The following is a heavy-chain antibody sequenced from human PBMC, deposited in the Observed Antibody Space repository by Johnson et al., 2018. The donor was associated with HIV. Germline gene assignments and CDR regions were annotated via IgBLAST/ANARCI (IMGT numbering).Heavy chain of an antibody. CDR1: GFTCRSYG. CDR2: ISYDGSTK. V-gene: IGHV3-30*19. J-gene: IGHJ3*02. D-gene: IGHD6-19*01. Sequence: VQLVESGGCVVQPGRSLRLACAAAGFTCRSYGMHWVRQAPAKGLEWVAVISYDGSTKYYADSVKGRFTISRDNSKNTLYLQMNSLRSEDTALYYCAVTVHSSGWYGGDDAFDIWGQGTMVTVSS. CDR3: AVTVHSSGWYGGDDAFDI.